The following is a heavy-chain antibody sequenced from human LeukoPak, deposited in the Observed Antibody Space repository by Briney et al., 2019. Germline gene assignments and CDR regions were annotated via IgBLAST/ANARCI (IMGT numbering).Heavy chain of an antibody. Sequence: SETPSLTCTVSGGSISGYYWSWIRQPPGKGLEWIGYIYNSGSTNYNPSLKSRVTISLDTSKNQFSLKLSSVTAADTAVYYCARQRGSSGWYYFDYWGQGTLVTVSS. D-gene: IGHD6-19*01. CDR1: GGSISGYY. J-gene: IGHJ4*02. V-gene: IGHV4-59*08. CDR2: IYNSGST. CDR3: ARQRGSSGWYYFDY.